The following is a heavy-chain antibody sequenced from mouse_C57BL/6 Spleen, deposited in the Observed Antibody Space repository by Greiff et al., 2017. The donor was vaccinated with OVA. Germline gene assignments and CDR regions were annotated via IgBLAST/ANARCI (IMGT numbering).Heavy chain of an antibody. V-gene: IGHV1-76*01. J-gene: IGHJ2*01. D-gene: IGHD2-4*01. CDR3: ARSSGYDYDRFFDY. Sequence: VQLQQSGAELVRPGASVKLSCKASGYTFTDYYINWVKQRPGQGLEWIARIYPGRGNTYYNEKFKGKATLTAEKSSSTAYMQLSSLTSEDSAVYFCARSSGYDYDRFFDYWGQGTTLTVSS. CDR2: IYPGRGNT. CDR1: GYTFTDYY.